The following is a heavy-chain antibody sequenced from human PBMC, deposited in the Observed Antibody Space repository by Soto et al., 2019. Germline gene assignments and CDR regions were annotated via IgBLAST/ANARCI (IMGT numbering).Heavy chain of an antibody. V-gene: IGHV1-46*01. D-gene: IGHD6-13*01. CDR3: ARVSYPQGYTPKGWFDP. J-gene: IGHJ5*02. Sequence: VASVKVSCKASGYTFTSYYMHWVRQAPGQGLEWMGIINPSGGSTSYAQKFQGRVTMTRDTSTSTVYMELSSLRSEDTAVYYCARVSYPQGYTPKGWFDPWCQGTLVTVTS. CDR1: GYTFTSYY. CDR2: INPSGGST.